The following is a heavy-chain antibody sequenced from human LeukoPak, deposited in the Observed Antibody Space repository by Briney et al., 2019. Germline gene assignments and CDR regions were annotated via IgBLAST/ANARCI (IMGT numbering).Heavy chain of an antibody. CDR3: ARVRCSGGRCYSPSDY. CDR1: GYTFTNYY. CDR2: INPGGGRT. D-gene: IGHD2-15*01. Sequence: ASVKVSCKASGYTFTNYYMHWVRQAPGQGLEWMGIINPGGGRTSHAQKFQGRVTMTRDTSTSTVYMELSSLRSEDTAVYYCARVRCSGGRCYSPSDYWGQGTLVTVSS. J-gene: IGHJ4*02. V-gene: IGHV1-46*01.